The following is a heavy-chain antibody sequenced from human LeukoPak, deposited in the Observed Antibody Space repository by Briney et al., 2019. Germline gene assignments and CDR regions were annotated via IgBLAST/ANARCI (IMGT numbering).Heavy chain of an antibody. D-gene: IGHD5-18*01. CDR3: ARGSVDTAMVDY. CDR2: IYYSGST. J-gene: IGHJ4*02. Sequence: SETLSLTCTVSGGSISSSSYYWGWIRQPPGKGLEWIGSIYYSGSTYYNPSLKSRVTMSVDTSKNQFSLKLSSVTAADTAVYYCARGSVDTAMVDYWGQGTLVTVSS. V-gene: IGHV4-39*07. CDR1: GGSISSSSYY.